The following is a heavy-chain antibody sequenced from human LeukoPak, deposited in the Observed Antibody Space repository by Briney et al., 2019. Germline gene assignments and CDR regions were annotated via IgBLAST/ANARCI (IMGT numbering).Heavy chain of an antibody. J-gene: IGHJ4*02. D-gene: IGHD2-2*01. CDR2: VSAYSGNR. CDR3: ARVEAYCTRTSCHDY. CDR1: GYPFTSYG. Sequence: GASVKVSCKASGYPFTSYGISWVRQAPGQGLEWMGWVSAYSGNRNYAQKLQGRVTMTTDTSTSTAYMELRSLRSDGTAVYYCARVEAYCTRTSCHDYWGQGTLVTVSS. V-gene: IGHV1-18*01.